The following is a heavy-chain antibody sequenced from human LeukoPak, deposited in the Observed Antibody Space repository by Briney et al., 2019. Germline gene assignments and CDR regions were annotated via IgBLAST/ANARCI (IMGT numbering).Heavy chain of an antibody. J-gene: IGHJ4*02. CDR3: AKMLNTGHAHAALDY. V-gene: IGHV3-53*05. CDR2: IYTGGKT. Sequence: GGSLRLSCAASGFTVSSNYMTWVRQAPGKGLEWVSLIYTGGKTYYADSVKGRFTISRDNTRNSLYLQTYSLRAEDTAVYYCAKMLNTGHAHAALDYWGQGTLVTVSS. D-gene: IGHD2-8*02. CDR1: GFTVSSNY.